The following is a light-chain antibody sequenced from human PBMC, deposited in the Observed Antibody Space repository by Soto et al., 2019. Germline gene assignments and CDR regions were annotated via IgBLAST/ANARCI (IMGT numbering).Light chain of an antibody. CDR3: STYAGSNRRV. CDR2: EVS. CDR1: SSDVGGYNY. Sequence: QSVLTQPPSASGSPGQSVTISCTGTSSDVGGYNYVSWYQQHPGKAPKLMIYEVSKRPSGVPDRFSGSKSGNTASLTVSGLQAEDEADYYCSTYAGSNRRVFGTGNKVTVL. J-gene: IGLJ1*01. V-gene: IGLV2-8*01.